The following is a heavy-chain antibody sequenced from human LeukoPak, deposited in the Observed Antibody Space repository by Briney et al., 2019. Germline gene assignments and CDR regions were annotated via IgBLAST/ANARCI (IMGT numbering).Heavy chain of an antibody. CDR1: GGTFNNYA. CDR2: IIPILGIT. D-gene: IGHD3-22*01. V-gene: IGHV1-69*04. Sequence: SVTVSCKASGGTFNNYAINWVRQAPGQGLEWMGRIIPILGITNYAQKFQGRVTITADESTSTAYMELSSLRSEDTAVYSCASFYYDSSGYDAFDIWGQGTMVTVSS. J-gene: IGHJ3*02. CDR3: ASFYYDSSGYDAFDI.